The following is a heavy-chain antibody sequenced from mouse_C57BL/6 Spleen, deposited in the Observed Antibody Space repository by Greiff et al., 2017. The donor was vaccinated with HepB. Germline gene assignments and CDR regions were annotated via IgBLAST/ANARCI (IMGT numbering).Heavy chain of an antibody. J-gene: IGHJ3*01. V-gene: IGHV1-85*01. CDR3: ARLAPIYYDYDWFAY. D-gene: IGHD2-4*01. Sequence: VQLQQSGPELVKPGASVQLSCKASGYTFTSYDINWVKQRPGQGLEWIGWIYPRDGSTKYNEKFKGKATLTVDTSSSTAYMELHSLTSEDSAVYFCARLAPIYYDYDWFAYWGQGTLVTVSA. CDR1: GYTFTSYD. CDR2: IYPRDGST.